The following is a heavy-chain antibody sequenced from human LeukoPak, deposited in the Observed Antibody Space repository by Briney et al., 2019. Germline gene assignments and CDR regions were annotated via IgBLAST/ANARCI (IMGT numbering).Heavy chain of an antibody. J-gene: IGHJ4*02. CDR1: GFTFRSYW. D-gene: IGHD3-16*01. V-gene: IGHV3-7*01. CDR3: AREGGVADY. Sequence: GGSLRLSCATSGFTFRSYWMTWVRQAPGRGLEWVANINRDGTVRWYADSVKGRFTVSRDNARNSVYLQMNSARAEDTAVYYCAREGGVADYWGQGTLVTVSS. CDR2: INRDGTVR.